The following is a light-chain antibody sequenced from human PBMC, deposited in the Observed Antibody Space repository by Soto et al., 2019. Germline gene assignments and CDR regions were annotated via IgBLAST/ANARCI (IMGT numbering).Light chain of an antibody. CDR3: SSYTSSSTYV. CDR2: EVS. Sequence: QSALTQPPSVYGSPGQSVTISCTGTSSDVGSYNRVSWYQQPPGTAPKLMIYEVSNRPPGVPDRLSGSKSGNTASLTISGLQAEDEADYYCSSYTSSSTYVFGTGTKVTVL. V-gene: IGLV2-18*02. CDR1: SSDVGSYNR. J-gene: IGLJ1*01.